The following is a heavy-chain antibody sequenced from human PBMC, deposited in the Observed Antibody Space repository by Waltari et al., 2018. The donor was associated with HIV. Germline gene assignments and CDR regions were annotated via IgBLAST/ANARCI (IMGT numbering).Heavy chain of an antibody. V-gene: IGHV5-51*01. D-gene: IGHD3-10*01. CDR3: ARAPSAVLSPYYCDS. Sequence: EVQLVQSGAEVKKPGESLTISCKGSGYTFTSYWIGWVRPMPGKGLEWMGIMYPGDSDTKYSPSFQGQVTISADKSVSTAFLHWSSLKASDTAIYYCARAPSAVLSPYYCDSWDQGTLVTVSS. CDR2: MYPGDSDT. CDR1: GYTFTSYW. J-gene: IGHJ4*02.